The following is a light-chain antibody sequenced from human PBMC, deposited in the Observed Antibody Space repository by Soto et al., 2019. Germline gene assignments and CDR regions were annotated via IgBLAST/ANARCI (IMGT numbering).Light chain of an antibody. Sequence: ILGTQSPATLSLSPGERATLSCRASQSVSSNLAWYQQKPGQAPRLLIYGASTRATGIPARFSGSGSGTEFTLTISSLQSEDFAVYYCQQHGSSPLTFGGGTKVDI. CDR1: QSVSSN. V-gene: IGKV3-15*01. CDR2: GAS. CDR3: QQHGSSPLT. J-gene: IGKJ4*01.